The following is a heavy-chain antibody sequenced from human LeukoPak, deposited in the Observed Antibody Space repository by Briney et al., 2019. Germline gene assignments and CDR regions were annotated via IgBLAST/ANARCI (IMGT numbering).Heavy chain of an antibody. Sequence: PGGSLRLSCAASGFTFSNYWMTWVRQAPGKGLEWVAVISYDGSNKYYADSVKGRFTISRDNSKNTLYLQMNSLRAEDTAVYYCAKDYDFWSGSLGVWGQGTTVTVSS. J-gene: IGHJ6*02. CDR1: GFTFSNYW. D-gene: IGHD3-3*01. CDR3: AKDYDFWSGSLGV. V-gene: IGHV3-30*18. CDR2: ISYDGSNK.